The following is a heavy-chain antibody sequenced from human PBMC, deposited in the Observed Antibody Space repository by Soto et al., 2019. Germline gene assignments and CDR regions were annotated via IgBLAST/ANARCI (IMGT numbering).Heavy chain of an antibody. CDR1: GGSFSGYY. J-gene: IGHJ6*03. Sequence: SETLSLTCAVYGGSFSGYYWSWIRQPPGKGLEWIGEINHSGSTNYNPSLKSRVTISVDTSKNQFSLKLSSVTAADTAVYYCARGRGGSSWDYYYMDVWGKGTTLTVSS. CDR2: INHSGST. CDR3: ARGRGGSSWDYYYMDV. D-gene: IGHD6-6*01. V-gene: IGHV4-34*01.